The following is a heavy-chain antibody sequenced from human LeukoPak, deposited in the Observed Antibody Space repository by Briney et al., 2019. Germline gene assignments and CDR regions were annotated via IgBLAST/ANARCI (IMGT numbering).Heavy chain of an antibody. CDR1: GFTFDDYA. CDR3: AKVAVPYSGSYYVVAWLGGYFDY. V-gene: IGHV3-9*01. D-gene: IGHD1-26*01. CDR2: ISWNSGSI. Sequence: PGGSLRLSCAASGFTFDDYAMPWVRQAPGKGLEWVSGISWNSGSIGYADSVKGRFTISRDNAKNSLYLQMNSLRAEDTALYYCAKVAVPYSGSYYVVAWLGGYFDYWGQGTLVTVSS. J-gene: IGHJ4*02.